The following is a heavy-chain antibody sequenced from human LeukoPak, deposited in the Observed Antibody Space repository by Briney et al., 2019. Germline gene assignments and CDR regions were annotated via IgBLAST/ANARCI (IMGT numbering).Heavy chain of an antibody. J-gene: IGHJ3*02. CDR2: IYYSGSA. V-gene: IGHV4-39*07. CDR3: ARDLLGSRGGGAFDI. CDR1: GGSISSSSYY. D-gene: IGHD3-10*01. Sequence: SETLSLTCTVSGGSISSSSYYWGWIRQPPGKGLEWIGSIYYSGSAYYNPSLKSRVTISVDTSKNQFSLKLSSVTAADTAVYYCARDLLGSRGGGAFDIWGQGTMVTVSS.